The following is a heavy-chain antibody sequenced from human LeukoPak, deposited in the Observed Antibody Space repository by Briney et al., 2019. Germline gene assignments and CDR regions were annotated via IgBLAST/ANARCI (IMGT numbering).Heavy chain of an antibody. V-gene: IGHV3-48*04. CDR2: ISSSGSTI. J-gene: IGHJ4*02. Sequence: GGSLRLSCAASGFTFSSSAMSWVRQVPGKGLEWVSYISSSGSTIYYADSVKGRFTISRDNAKNSLYLQMNSLRAEDTAVYYCARVNRRQQPDYWGQGTLVTVSS. CDR3: ARVNRRQQPDY. D-gene: IGHD6-13*01. CDR1: GFTFSSSA.